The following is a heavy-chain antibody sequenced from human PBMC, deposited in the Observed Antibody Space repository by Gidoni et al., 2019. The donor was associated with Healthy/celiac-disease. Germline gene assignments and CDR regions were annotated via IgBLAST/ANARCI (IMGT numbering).Heavy chain of an antibody. V-gene: IGHV1-69*04. J-gene: IGHJ4*02. Sequence: QVQLVQSGAEVKKPVSSVKVSCKASGGTFSSYSISWVRQAPGQWLEWMGRIIPILGRANYAQKFQGRVTITADKSTSTAYMELSSLRSEDTAVYYCARDRRNPTAMVTPDFDYWGQGTLVTVSS. CDR3: ARDRRNPTAMVTPDFDY. CDR1: GGTFSSYS. CDR2: IIPILGRA. D-gene: IGHD5-18*01.